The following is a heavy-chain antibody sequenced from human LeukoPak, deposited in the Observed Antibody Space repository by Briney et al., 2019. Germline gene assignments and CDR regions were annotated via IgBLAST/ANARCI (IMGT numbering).Heavy chain of an antibody. CDR1: GFTFSSYG. J-gene: IGHJ6*03. CDR2: VSYDGSNK. D-gene: IGHD4-17*01. CDR3: AKDIVRATVTTGFGYMDV. V-gene: IGHV3-30*18. Sequence: GRSLRLSCAASGFTFSSYGMHWVRQAPGKGLEWVAVVSYDGSNKYYADSVKGRFTISRDNSKNTLDLQMNGLRAEDTSVYYCAKDIVRATVTTGFGYMDVWGKGTTVTVSS.